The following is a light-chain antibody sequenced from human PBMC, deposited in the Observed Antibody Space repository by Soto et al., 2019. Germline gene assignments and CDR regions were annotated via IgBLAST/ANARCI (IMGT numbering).Light chain of an antibody. V-gene: IGKV2-28*01. CDR1: QSLLHSNGYNY. CDR2: LGS. CDR3: MQSLQTPIT. Sequence: DIVMTQSPLSLPVTPGEPASISCRSSQSLLHSNGYNYLDWYLQKPGQSPQLLIYLGSNRASGVPARFSGSGSGTDFTLKISRVEAEDVGVYYCMQSLQTPITVGQVTRLEIK. J-gene: IGKJ5*01.